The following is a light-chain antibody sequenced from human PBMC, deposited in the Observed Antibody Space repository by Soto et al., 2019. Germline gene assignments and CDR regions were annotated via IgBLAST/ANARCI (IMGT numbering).Light chain of an antibody. CDR1: QSVLHSSNNKNY. CDR3: QQYRLAPYS. J-gene: IGKJ2*03. Sequence: DFVMTQSPDSLAVSLGERATINCKSSQSVLHSSNNKNYLAWYQQKPGQPPKLLIYWASIRGSGVPDRFSGSGSGTDFTLTISSLQAEDVAVYYCQQYRLAPYSFGQGTKLDIK. CDR2: WAS. V-gene: IGKV4-1*01.